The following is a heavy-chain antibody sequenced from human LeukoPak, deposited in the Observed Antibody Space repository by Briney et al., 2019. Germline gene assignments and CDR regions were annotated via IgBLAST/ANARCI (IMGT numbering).Heavy chain of an antibody. CDR2: ISSSSSYI. Sequence: GGSLRLSCAASGLTFSSYSMNWVRQAPGKGLEWVSSISSSSSYIYYADSVKGRFTISRDNAENSLYLQMNSLRAEDTAVYYCARASRELSAPYYYYGMDVWGQGTTVTVSS. CDR3: ARASRELSAPYYYYGMDV. J-gene: IGHJ6*02. CDR1: GLTFSSYS. V-gene: IGHV3-21*01. D-gene: IGHD3-16*02.